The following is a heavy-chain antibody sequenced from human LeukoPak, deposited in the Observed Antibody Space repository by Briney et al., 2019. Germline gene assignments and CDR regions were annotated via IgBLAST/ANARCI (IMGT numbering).Heavy chain of an antibody. D-gene: IGHD3-10*02. Sequence: GGSLRLSCAASGFTFSSYGMHWVRQAPGKGLEWVSGIGGIGGFNTYYADSVKGRFTVSRDNAKNSLYLQMNSLRAEDTAVYYCAKLGITMIGGVWGKGTTVTISS. CDR3: AKLGITMIGGV. J-gene: IGHJ6*04. V-gene: IGHV3-23*01. CDR2: IGGIGGFNT. CDR1: GFTFSSYG.